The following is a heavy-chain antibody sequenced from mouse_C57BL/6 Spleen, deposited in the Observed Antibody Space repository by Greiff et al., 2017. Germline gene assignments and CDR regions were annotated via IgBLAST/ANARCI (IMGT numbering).Heavy chain of an antibody. D-gene: IGHD2-12*01. CDR2: IYPGDGET. CDR1: GYEFRSSW. CDR3: ARNYYCYRYAMGY. J-gene: IGHJ4*01. V-gene: IGHV1-82*01. Sequence: QVRLQQSGPELVKPGASVKISCKASGYEFRSSWMNWVKQRTVKGLEGIGRIYPGDGETNYNRKFKGKATLTADTSSSTAYMQLSSLTSEDSAVYFCARNYYCYRYAMGYWGQGTSVTGSS.